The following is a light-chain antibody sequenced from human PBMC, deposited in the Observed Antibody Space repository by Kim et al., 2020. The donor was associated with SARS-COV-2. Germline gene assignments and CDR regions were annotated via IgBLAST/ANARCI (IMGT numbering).Light chain of an antibody. CDR1: TLPEKQ. CDR3: QSADGSGTYV. J-gene: IGLJ1*01. CDR2: KDN. Sequence: SYELTQPPSLSVSPGHTARITCSGDTLPEKQTYWYQQKSGQAPLLVIYKDNERPSGIPGRFSGSSSGTTVTLTISGVQAEDDADYYCQSADGSGTYVFGTGTQLTVL. V-gene: IGLV3-25*03.